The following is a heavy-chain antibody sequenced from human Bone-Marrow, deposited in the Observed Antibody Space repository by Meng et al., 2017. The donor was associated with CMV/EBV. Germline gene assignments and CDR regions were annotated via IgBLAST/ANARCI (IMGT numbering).Heavy chain of an antibody. CDR3: AQGVDN. D-gene: IGHD3-16*01. V-gene: IGHV3-23*03. J-gene: IGHJ4*02. Sequence: GESLKISCAASGFTFSSYAMSWVRQAPGKGLEWVSVIYSGGSSTYYADSVKGRFTISRDNSRKMLYLQMNNLRVEDTALYYCAQGVDNWGQGTLVTVSS. CDR1: GFTFSSYA. CDR2: IYSGGSST.